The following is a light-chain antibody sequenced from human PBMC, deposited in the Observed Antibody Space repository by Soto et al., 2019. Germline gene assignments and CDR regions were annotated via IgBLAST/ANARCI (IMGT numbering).Light chain of an antibody. V-gene: IGKV3-20*01. CDR3: QQYDRSPRT. CDR2: GAS. J-gene: IGKJ1*01. Sequence: EIVLTQSPGTLSLSPGERATLSCKASQSVSNYLAWYQQKPGQAPRLLISGASSRATGIPDRFSGSGSGTDFTLTISRLEPEDFAVYYCQQYDRSPRTFGQGTKVEIK. CDR1: QSVSNY.